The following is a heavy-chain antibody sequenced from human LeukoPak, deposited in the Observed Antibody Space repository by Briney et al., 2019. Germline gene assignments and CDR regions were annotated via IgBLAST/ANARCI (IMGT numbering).Heavy chain of an antibody. CDR2: IKSKTDGGTT. J-gene: IGHJ6*03. D-gene: IGHD6-19*01. Sequence: GGSLRLSCAASGFTFSSYAMSWVRQAPGKGLEWVGRIKSKTDGGTTDYAAPVKGRFTISRDDSKNTLYLQMNSLKTEDTAVYYCTTEQWLGGHYYYYYYMDVWGKGTTVTVSS. CDR3: TTEQWLGGHYYYYYYMDV. CDR1: GFTFSSYA. V-gene: IGHV3-15*01.